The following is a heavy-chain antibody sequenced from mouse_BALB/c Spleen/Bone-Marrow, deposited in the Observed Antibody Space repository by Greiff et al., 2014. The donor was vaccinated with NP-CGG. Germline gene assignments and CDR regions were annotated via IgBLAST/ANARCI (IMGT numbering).Heavy chain of an antibody. D-gene: IGHD2-1*01. CDR2: IDPANGNT. V-gene: IGHV14-3*02. Sequence: DVQLQESGAELVKPGASVKLSCTASGFNIKDTYMQWVKQRPEQGLEWIGRIDPANGNTKYDPKFQGKATITADTSSNTAYLQLSSLTSEDTAVYYCARNGNYGAWFAYWGQGTLVTVSA. CDR3: ARNGNYGAWFAY. J-gene: IGHJ3*01. CDR1: GFNIKDTY.